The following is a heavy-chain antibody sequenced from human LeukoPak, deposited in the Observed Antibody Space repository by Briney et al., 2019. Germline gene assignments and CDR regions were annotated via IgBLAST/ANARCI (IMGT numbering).Heavy chain of an antibody. D-gene: IGHD3-3*01. Sequence: GASVKVSCKASGYTFTSYGISWVRQAPGQGLEWMGWISAYNGNTNYAQKLQGRVTMTTDTSTSTAYMELRSLRSDDTAVYYCARVYYDFWSGYNYYYCYMDVWGKGTTVTVSS. CDR1: GYTFTSYG. J-gene: IGHJ6*03. CDR3: ARVYYDFWSGYNYYYCYMDV. CDR2: ISAYNGNT. V-gene: IGHV1-18*01.